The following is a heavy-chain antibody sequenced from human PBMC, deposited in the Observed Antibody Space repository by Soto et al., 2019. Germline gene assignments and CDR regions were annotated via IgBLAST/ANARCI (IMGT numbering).Heavy chain of an antibody. Sequence: GGSLRLSCAASGFTFSSYAMSWVRQAPGKGLEWVSAISGSGGSTYYADSVKGRFTISRDNSKNTLYLQMNSLRAEDTAVYYCAKRGGYDYVWGSPYYFDYWGQGTLVTVSS. CDR2: ISGSGGST. D-gene: IGHD3-16*01. CDR3: AKRGGYDYVWGSPYYFDY. J-gene: IGHJ4*02. V-gene: IGHV3-23*01. CDR1: GFTFSSYA.